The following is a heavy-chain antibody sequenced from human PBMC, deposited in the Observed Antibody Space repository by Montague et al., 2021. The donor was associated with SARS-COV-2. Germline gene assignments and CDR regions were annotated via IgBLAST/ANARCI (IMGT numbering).Heavy chain of an antibody. CDR3: ARTPAVYVVVVPAARGHFDY. D-gene: IGHD2-2*01. CDR2: IYYSGST. J-gene: IGHJ4*02. Sequence: TLSLTCTVSGGSISSGGYYWSWIRQHPGKGLEWIGYIYYSGSTYYNPSLKSRVTISVDTSKNQFSLKLSSVTAADTAVYYCARTPAVYVVVVPAARGHFDYWGLGTLVTVSS. CDR1: GGSISSGGYY. V-gene: IGHV4-31*03.